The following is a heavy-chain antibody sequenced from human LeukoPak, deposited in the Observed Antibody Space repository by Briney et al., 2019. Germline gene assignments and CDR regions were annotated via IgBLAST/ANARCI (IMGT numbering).Heavy chain of an antibody. CDR1: GFTVSGNY. Sequence: GGSLTLSCVASGFTVSGNYMSWVRQAPGKGLEWVSVIYSGGSTYYADSVKGRFTISRDNSRNTLYLQMNSLKAEDTAVYYCARGGGGPSPTLDYWGQGTLVTVSS. CDR3: ARGGGGPSPTLDY. V-gene: IGHV3-53*01. D-gene: IGHD2-15*01. CDR2: IYSGGST. J-gene: IGHJ4*02.